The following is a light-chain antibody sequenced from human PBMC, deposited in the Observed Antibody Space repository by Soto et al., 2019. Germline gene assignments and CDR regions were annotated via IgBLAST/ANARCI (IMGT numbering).Light chain of an antibody. CDR1: SGSIASNY. J-gene: IGLJ1*01. CDR2: EDN. CDR3: SSYTSSSTYV. V-gene: IGLV6-57*04. Sequence: NFMLTQPHSVSESPGKTVTISCTRSSGSIASNYVQWYQQRPGSAPTTVIYEDNQRPSGVPDRFSGSIDSSSNSASLTISGLQAEDEADYYCSSYTSSSTYVFGTGTKLTVL.